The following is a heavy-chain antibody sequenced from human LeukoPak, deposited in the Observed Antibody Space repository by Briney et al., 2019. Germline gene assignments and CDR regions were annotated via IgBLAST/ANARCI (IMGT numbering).Heavy chain of an antibody. D-gene: IGHD1-26*01. V-gene: IGHV3-23*01. CDR2: ISGSGDNT. CDR3: AKMKGHPLPKYYMDV. CDR1: GFTFRSYA. J-gene: IGHJ6*01. Sequence: QPGGSLRLSCAASGFTFRSYAMSWVRRTPGKGLEWVSGISGSGDNTLYADSVKGRFTISRDNSKNTLYLEMNSLRAEDTAIYYCAKMKGHPLPKYYMDVWGQGTTVTVSS.